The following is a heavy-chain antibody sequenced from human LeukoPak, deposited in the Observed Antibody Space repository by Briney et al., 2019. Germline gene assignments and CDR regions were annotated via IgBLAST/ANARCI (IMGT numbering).Heavy chain of an antibody. Sequence: QTGGSLRLSCEASGFTFSTYTMNWVRQAPGKGLEWVSGISGSGSITYSADSVKGRYAISRDNSKNTLFLEMSSLRAEDTAVYYCAKQTRYDTPAGGRGFDYWGQGTLVTVSS. CDR2: ISGSGSIT. CDR3: AKQTRYDTPAGGRGFDY. V-gene: IGHV3-23*01. D-gene: IGHD3-22*01. J-gene: IGHJ4*02. CDR1: GFTFSTYT.